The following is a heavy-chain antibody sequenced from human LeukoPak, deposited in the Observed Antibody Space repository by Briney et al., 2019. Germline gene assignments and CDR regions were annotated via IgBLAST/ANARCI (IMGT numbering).Heavy chain of an antibody. CDR1: GYTFTGYY. J-gene: IGHJ5*02. CDR3: ARVFGRKYSTGGFDP. CDR2: INPNSCGT. V-gene: IGHV1-2*02. D-gene: IGHD6-25*01. Sequence: ASVKVSCKASGYTFTGYYMHWVRQAPGQGLEWMGWINPNSCGTNYAQKFQGRVTMTRATSISTAYMELSRLRSDDTAVYSCARVFGRKYSTGGFDPWGQGTLVTVSS.